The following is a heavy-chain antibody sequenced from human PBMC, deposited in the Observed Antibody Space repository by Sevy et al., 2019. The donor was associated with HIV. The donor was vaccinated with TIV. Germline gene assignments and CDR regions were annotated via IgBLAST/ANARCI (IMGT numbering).Heavy chain of an antibody. J-gene: IGHJ4*02. D-gene: IGHD2-8*01. CDR3: ARVAVSYCTNDCYHRFDY. Sequence: GGCLRLSCAVSGFSFSHYAFHWVRQAPDKGLEWVSLISYDGTYKYYADSVKGRFTISRDNSKNTLYLQMNSLRGNDTAVYYCARVAVSYCTNDCYHRFDYWGPGALVTVSS. V-gene: IGHV3-30-3*01. CDR2: ISYDGTYK. CDR1: GFSFSHYA.